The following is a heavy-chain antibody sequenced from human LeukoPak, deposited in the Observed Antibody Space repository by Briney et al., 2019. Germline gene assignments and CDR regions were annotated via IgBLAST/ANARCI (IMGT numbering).Heavy chain of an antibody. J-gene: IGHJ6*02. Sequence: GGSLRLSCAASGFTFSSYAMTWVRQAPGKGLEWVSGLSGSGGSTYYADYVKGRFTISRDNSKNTLYLQMHSLTDEDTAVYYCAKDRGKYFYGMDVWGQGTTVTVSS. CDR3: AKDRGKYFYGMDV. CDR1: GFTFSSYA. CDR2: LSGSGGST. V-gene: IGHV3-23*01.